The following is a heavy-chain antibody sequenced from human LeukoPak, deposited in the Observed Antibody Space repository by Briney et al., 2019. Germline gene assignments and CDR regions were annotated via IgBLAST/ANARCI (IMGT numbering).Heavy chain of an antibody. J-gene: IGHJ1*01. CDR1: DFSISRYW. CDR3: GNQCSGGTCPEH. V-gene: IGHV3-7*01. Sequence: GGSLRLSCAASDFSISRYWMTWVRQAPGKGLEWVGNIQHDGNVKHYVDSVRGRSTISRDNAKNSVYLQMNSLRAEDSAVYFCGNQCSGGTCPEHWGQGTQVTVSS. D-gene: IGHD2-15*01. CDR2: IQHDGNVK.